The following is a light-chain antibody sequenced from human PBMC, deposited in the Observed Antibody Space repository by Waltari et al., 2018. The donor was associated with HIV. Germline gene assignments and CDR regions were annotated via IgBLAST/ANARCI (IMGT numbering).Light chain of an antibody. J-gene: IGLJ3*02. CDR3: SAWDSSLSAWV. V-gene: IGLV10-54*01. CDR2: RNN. Sequence: QVGLSQPPSVSKGLRQTATLTCTGHSNNVGYQGAAWLQQHQGHPPKLLSYRNNNRPSGISERLSASRSGNTASLTITGLQPEDEADYYCSAWDSSLSAWVFGGGTKLTVL. CDR1: SNNVGYQG.